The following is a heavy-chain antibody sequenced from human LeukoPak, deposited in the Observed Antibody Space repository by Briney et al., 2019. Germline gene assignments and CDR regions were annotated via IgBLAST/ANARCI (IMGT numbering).Heavy chain of an antibody. CDR3: ARDSSNVDY. CDR1: GFTFSSYS. D-gene: IGHD2-15*01. J-gene: IGHJ4*02. V-gene: IGHV3-48*01. Sequence: PGGSLRLSCAASGFTFSSYSMNWVRQAPGQGLEWVSYISSSSSTIYYADSVKGRFTISRDNAKNSLYLQMNSLGAEDTAVYYCARDSSNVDYWGQGTLVTVSS. CDR2: ISSSSSTI.